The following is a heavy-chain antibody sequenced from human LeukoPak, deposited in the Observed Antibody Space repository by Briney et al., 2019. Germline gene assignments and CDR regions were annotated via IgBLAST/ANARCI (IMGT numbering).Heavy chain of an antibody. J-gene: IGHJ3*02. CDR3: ARDFRYYDSSGYYYVGAFDI. V-gene: IGHV1-69*13. CDR1: GGTFSSYA. CDR2: IIPIFGTA. D-gene: IGHD3-22*01. Sequence: SVKVSCKASGGTFSSYAISWVRQAPGQGLEWMGGIIPIFGTANYAQKFQGRVTITADESTSTAYMELSSLRSEDTAVYYCARDFRYYDSSGYYYVGAFDIWGQGTMVTVSS.